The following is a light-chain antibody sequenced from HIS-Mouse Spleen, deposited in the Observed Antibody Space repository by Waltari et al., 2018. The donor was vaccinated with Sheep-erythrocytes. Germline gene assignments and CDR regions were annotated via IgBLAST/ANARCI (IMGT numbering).Light chain of an antibody. V-gene: IGLV2-11*01. J-gene: IGLJ1*01. CDR3: CSYAGSYNHV. CDR1: SRDVGGYNY. CDR2: DVS. Sequence: QSALPQPRSVSGSPGQSVTIPCTGTSRDVGGYNYVSWYQQHPGKAPKLMIYDVSKRPSGVPDRFSGSKSGNTASLTISGLQAEDEADYYCCSYAGSYNHVFATGTKVTVL.